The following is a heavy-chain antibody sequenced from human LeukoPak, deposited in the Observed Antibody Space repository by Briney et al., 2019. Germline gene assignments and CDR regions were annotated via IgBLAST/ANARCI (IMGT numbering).Heavy chain of an antibody. V-gene: IGHV3-53*01. J-gene: IGHJ4*02. CDR2: IYSGGST. CDR3: ARDADYYGSGSY. D-gene: IGHD3-10*01. Sequence: GGSLRLSCAASGFTVSSNYMSWVRQAPGKGLEWVSVIYSGGSTYYADSVKGRFTIPRDNSKNTLYLQMNSLRAEDTAVYYCARDADYYGSGSYWGQGTLVTVSS. CDR1: GFTVSSNY.